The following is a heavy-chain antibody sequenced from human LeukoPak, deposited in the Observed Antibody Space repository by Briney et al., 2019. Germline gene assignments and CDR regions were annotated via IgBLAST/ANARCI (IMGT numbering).Heavy chain of an antibody. J-gene: IGHJ4*02. D-gene: IGHD6-19*01. CDR1: GFTFSSYV. CDR3: AKDSSGWRYFFDY. Sequence: GGSLRLSCAASGFTFSSYVMHWVRQAPGKGLEGVAFIRYDGSYKYYADSVKGRFTISRDNSKNTLYLQMNSLRAEDTAVYHCAKDSSGWRYFFDYWGQGTLVTVSS. CDR2: IRYDGSYK. V-gene: IGHV3-30*02.